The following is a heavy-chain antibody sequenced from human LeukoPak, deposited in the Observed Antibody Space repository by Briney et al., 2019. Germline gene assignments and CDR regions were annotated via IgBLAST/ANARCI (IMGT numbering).Heavy chain of an antibody. Sequence: PSQTLSLTCTVSGGSISSGSYYWSWIRQPAGKGLEWIGRIYTSGSTNYNPSLKSRVTISVDTSKNQFSLKLSSVTAADTAVYYCARDRGYGNFDYWGQGTLVTVSS. CDR3: ARDRGYGNFDY. J-gene: IGHJ4*02. D-gene: IGHD2-15*01. V-gene: IGHV4-61*02. CDR2: IYTSGST. CDR1: GGSISSGSYY.